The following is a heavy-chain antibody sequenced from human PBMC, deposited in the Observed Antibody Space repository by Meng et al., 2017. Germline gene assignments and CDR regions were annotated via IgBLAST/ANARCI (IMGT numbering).Heavy chain of an antibody. J-gene: IGHJ5*02. CDR3: ASRATMVRGVPNWFDP. CDR2: IYHSGST. V-gene: IGHV4-4*02. Sequence: GKLQEHGPGLAKPWGTLSVTCACSGGSIRSSNWWSWVRQPQGKGLEWIGEIYHSGSTNYNPSLKSRVTISVDKSKNQFSLKLSSVTAADTAVYYCASRATMVRGVPNWFDPWGQGTLVTVSS. CDR1: GGSIRSSNW. D-gene: IGHD3-10*01.